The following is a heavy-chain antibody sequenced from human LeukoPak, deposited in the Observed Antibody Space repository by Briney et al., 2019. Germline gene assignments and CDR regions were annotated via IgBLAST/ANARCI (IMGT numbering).Heavy chain of an antibody. CDR2: ISKSGDET. Sequence: GGSLRLSCVPSGITFSNSALNWVRQAPRKGLEWVSTISKSGDETYYADSVKGLFTISRDNYKNILYLQMKSLRAEDTAIYHCVKSAGKDGYRDVFDIWGQGTVVTVSS. CDR3: VKSAGKDGYRDVFDI. D-gene: IGHD5-24*01. V-gene: IGHV3-23*01. CDR1: GITFSNSA. J-gene: IGHJ3*02.